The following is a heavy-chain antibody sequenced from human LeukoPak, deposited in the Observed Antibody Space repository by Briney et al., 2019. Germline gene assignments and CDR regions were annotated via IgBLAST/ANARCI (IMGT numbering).Heavy chain of an antibody. V-gene: IGHV3-23*01. Sequence: GGSLRLSCAASGFTFSSYSMNWVRQAPGKGLEWVSAISGSGGSTYYADSVKGRFTISRDNSKNTLYLQMNSLRAEDTAVYYCAKVSGWYRGPYYFDYWGQGTLVTVSS. CDR3: AKVSGWYRGPYYFDY. D-gene: IGHD6-19*01. CDR2: ISGSGGST. CDR1: GFTFSSYS. J-gene: IGHJ4*02.